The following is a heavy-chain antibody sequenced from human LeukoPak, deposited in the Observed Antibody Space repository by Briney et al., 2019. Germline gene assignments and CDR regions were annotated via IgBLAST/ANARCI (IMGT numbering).Heavy chain of an antibody. CDR3: ARAESGPRRLPDYFDY. V-gene: IGHV4-34*01. CDR1: GGSFSGYY. D-gene: IGHD5-12*01. CDR2: INHSGST. J-gene: IGHJ4*02. Sequence: MPSETLSLTCAVYGGSFSGYYWSWIRQPPGKGLEWIGEINHSGSTNYNPSLKSRVTISVDTSKNQFSLKLSSVTAADTAVYYCARAESGPRRLPDYFDYWGQGTLVTVSS.